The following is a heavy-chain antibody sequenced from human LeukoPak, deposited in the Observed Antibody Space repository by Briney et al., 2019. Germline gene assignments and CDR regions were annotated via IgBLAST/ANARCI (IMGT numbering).Heavy chain of an antibody. CDR2: IYYSGST. D-gene: IGHD5-18*01. J-gene: IGHJ5*02. V-gene: IGHV4-59*12. CDR1: GGSISSYY. Sequence: PSETLSLTCTVSGGSISSYYWSWIRQPPGKGLGWIGYIYYSGSTNYNPSLKSRVTISVDTSKNQFSLKLSSVTAADTAVYYCATSQLWVRNNWFDPWGQGTLVTVSS. CDR3: ATSQLWVRNNWFDP.